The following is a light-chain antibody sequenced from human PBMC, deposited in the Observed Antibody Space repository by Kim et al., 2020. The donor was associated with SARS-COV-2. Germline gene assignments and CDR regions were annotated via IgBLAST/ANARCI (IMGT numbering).Light chain of an antibody. CDR1: SGGVGGYNY. V-gene: IGLV2-8*01. CDR3: SQYADSNNRV. CDR2: ENH. Sequence: AVTISCTGSSGGVGGYNYQSWYQHPPGAATTLIYYENHRPPSGPADRFAGTECGTTAAPLVIWRQAAEETAYYCSQYADSNNRVFGGGTQLTVL. J-gene: IGLJ3*02.